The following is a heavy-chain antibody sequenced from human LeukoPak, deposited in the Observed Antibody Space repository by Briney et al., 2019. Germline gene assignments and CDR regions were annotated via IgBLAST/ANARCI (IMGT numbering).Heavy chain of an antibody. Sequence: GASVKVSCKASGYTFASYGFAWVRQAPGQGLEWMGWINAHNGNTNYAQNLQGRVIMTTDTSMGTAYMELRSLTSDDTAVYYCGRENYYYGSGTTDYWGQGTLVTVSS. J-gene: IGHJ4*01. CDR2: INAHNGNT. V-gene: IGHV1-18*01. CDR3: GRENYYYGSGTTDY. CDR1: GYTFASYG. D-gene: IGHD3-10*01.